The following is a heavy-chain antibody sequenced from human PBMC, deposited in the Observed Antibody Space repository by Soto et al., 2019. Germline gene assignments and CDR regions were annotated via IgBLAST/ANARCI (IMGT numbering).Heavy chain of an antibody. Sequence: EVQLLESGGGLVQPGGSLRLSCAASGFTFSSYAMSWVRQAPGKGLEWVSAISGSGGSTYYANSVKGRFTISRDNSKNTLYLQMDSLRADDTAVYYCAKGSGSSSGVLDDFNYWGQGAVVTVSS. CDR1: GFTFSSYA. D-gene: IGHD6-13*01. CDR2: ISGSGGST. J-gene: IGHJ4*02. CDR3: AKGSGSSSGVLDDFNY. V-gene: IGHV3-23*01.